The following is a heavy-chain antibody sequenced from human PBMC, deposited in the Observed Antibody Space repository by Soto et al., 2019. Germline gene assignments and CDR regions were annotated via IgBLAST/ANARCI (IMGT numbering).Heavy chain of an antibody. V-gene: IGHV3-30*18. D-gene: IGHD1-1*01. Sequence: QVQLGESGGGVVQPGRSLRLSCAASGFTFSSYGMHWVRQAPGKGLEWVAIISDDGSNKYYAESVKGRFTISRENSNNTLYLQMNSLRADDTAVYYCAKDRDVRYRVPKGGYYYYHGMDVWGQGTTVTVSS. CDR3: AKDRDVRYRVPKGGYYYYHGMDV. J-gene: IGHJ6*02. CDR2: ISDDGSNK. CDR1: GFTFSSYG.